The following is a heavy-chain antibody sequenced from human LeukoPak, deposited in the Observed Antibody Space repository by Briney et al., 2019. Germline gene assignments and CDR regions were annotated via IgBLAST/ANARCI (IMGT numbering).Heavy chain of an antibody. J-gene: IGHJ6*02. V-gene: IGHV3-53*01. D-gene: IGHD3-10*01. CDR1: GFTVSSNY. CDR3: ARDQATMIRNGFDV. Sequence: PGGSLRLSCAASGFTVSSNYMNWARQAPGKGLEWVSVIYGGGKTYYADSVKGRFTLSRDNSKNMLFLQMNGLRVEDTAVYYCARDQATMIRNGFDVWGQGTTVTVSS. CDR2: IYGGGKT.